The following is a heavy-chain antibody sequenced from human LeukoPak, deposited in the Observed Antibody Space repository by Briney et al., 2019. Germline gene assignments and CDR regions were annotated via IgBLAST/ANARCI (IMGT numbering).Heavy chain of an antibody. CDR3: ATWPVDYYAKGADAFDI. CDR2: INTNTGNP. CDR1: GYTFASYA. J-gene: IGHJ3*02. Sequence: GASVKVSCKASGYTFASYAMNWVRQATGQGLEWMGRINTNTGNPTYAQGFTGRVVFSLDTSVSTTYLQISSLKAEDTAVYYCATWPVDYYAKGADAFDIWGQGTMVTVSS. D-gene: IGHD3-10*01. V-gene: IGHV7-4-1*02.